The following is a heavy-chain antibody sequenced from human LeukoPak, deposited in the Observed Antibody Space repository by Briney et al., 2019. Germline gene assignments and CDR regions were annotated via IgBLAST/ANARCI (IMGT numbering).Heavy chain of an antibody. V-gene: IGHV1-18*01. CDR1: GGTFSSYG. J-gene: IGHJ5*02. CDR2: ISAYNGNT. D-gene: IGHD2-2*01. Sequence: ASVKVSCKASGGTFSSYGISWVRQAPGQGLEWMGWISAYNGNTNYAQKLQGRVTMTTDTSTSTAYMELRSLRSDDTAVYYCARDAYCSSTSCPRGWSWFDPWGQGTLVTVSS. CDR3: ARDAYCSSTSCPRGWSWFDP.